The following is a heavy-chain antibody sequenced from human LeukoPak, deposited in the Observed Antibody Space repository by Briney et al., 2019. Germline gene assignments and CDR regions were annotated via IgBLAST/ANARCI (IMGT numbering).Heavy chain of an antibody. CDR3: ASASTMVPNYYGMDV. CDR2: FFSGGNT. J-gene: IGHJ6*02. D-gene: IGHD3-10*01. CDR1: GFTVNSDY. Sequence: GGSLRLSCAASGFTVNSDYMIWVRQAPGKGLEWVSVFFSGGNTYYADSVKGRFTIYRDISKNTLYLQMNSLRAEDTAVYYCASASTMVPNYYGMDVWGQGTTVTVSS. V-gene: IGHV3-66*01.